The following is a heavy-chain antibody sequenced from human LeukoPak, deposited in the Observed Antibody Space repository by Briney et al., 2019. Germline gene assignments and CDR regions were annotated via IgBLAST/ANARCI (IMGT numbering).Heavy chain of an antibody. Sequence: GGSLRLSCAASGFTFSSYAMSWVRQAPGKGLDWVSSINGGGGSTYYADSVKGRFTISRDKSKNTLYLQMNSLRAEDTAVYYCAKEEWGFGEFPLFMDVWGKGTTVTISS. CDR3: AKEEWGFGEFPLFMDV. J-gene: IGHJ6*03. V-gene: IGHV3-23*01. CDR2: INGGGGST. D-gene: IGHD3-10*01. CDR1: GFTFSSYA.